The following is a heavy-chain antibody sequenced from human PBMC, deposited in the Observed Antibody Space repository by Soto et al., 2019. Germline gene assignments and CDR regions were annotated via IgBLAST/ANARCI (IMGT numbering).Heavy chain of an antibody. D-gene: IGHD5-18*01. CDR1: GGTFSKDA. J-gene: IGHJ6*02. V-gene: IGHV1-69*01. CDR3: TRVLGYTFEPGKTRYYAMDV. CDR2: LIPVFGSP. Sequence: QVQLVQSGAEVKKPGSSVTVSCKTSGGTFSKDAINWVRQAPGQGLEWMGLLIPVFGSPIYAQKFQGRIRITAEGATSPALMDLSSLRSEDTAVYYCTRVLGYTFEPGKTRYYAMDVWGQGTTVSVSS.